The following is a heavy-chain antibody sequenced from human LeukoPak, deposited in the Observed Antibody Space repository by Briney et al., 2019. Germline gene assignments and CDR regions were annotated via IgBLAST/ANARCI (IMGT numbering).Heavy chain of an antibody. CDR3: ARDWYGSGVVDY. Sequence: GGSLRLSCAASGFNFDAYAIHWVRQAPGKGLEWVAGISWDSVSIIYGDSVKGRFTISRDNAKNSLYLQMNSLRAEDTAVYYCARDWYGSGVVDYWGQGTLVTVSS. D-gene: IGHD3-10*01. CDR1: GFNFDAYA. V-gene: IGHV3-9*01. J-gene: IGHJ4*02. CDR2: ISWDSVSI.